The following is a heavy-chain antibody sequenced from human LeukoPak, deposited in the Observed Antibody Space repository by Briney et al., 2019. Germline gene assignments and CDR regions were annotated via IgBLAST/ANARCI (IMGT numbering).Heavy chain of an antibody. D-gene: IGHD3-22*01. Sequence: ASVKVSCKASGYTFTSYGISWVRQAPGQGLEWMGWISAYNGNTNYAQKLQGGVTMTTDTSTSTAYMELRSLRSDDTAVYYCARNDADYYDSSSVPFDPWGQGTLVTVSS. CDR2: ISAYNGNT. V-gene: IGHV1-18*01. J-gene: IGHJ5*02. CDR1: GYTFTSYG. CDR3: ARNDADYYDSSSVPFDP.